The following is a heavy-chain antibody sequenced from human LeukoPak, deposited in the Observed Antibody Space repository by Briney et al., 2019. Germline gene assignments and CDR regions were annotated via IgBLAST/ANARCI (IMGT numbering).Heavy chain of an antibody. J-gene: IGHJ6*02. CDR3: ARVPGIAATAYYYYAMDV. CDR1: GLTFSSYA. D-gene: IGHD6-13*01. CDR2: LSYDGSNT. V-gene: IGHV3-30-3*01. Sequence: GGSLRLSCAASGLTFSSYAMHWVRQAPGKGLEWVAVLSYDGSNTYHADSVKGRFTISRDNSKNTLYLQMNSLRPEDTAVYYCARVPGIAATAYYYYAMDVWGQGTTVTVSS.